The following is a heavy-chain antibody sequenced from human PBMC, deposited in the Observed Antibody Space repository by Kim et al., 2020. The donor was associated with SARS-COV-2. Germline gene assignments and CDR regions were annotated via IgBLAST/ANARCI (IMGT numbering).Heavy chain of an antibody. CDR3: ARAPASYSSGWLYYFDY. CDR2: INPNSGGT. CDR1: GYTFTGYY. Sequence: ASVKVSCKASGYTFTGYYMHWVRQAPGQGLEWMGWINPNSGGTNYAQKFQGRVTMTRDTSISTAYMELSRLRSDHTAVYYCARAPASYSSGWLYYFDYWGQGTLVTVSS. V-gene: IGHV1-2*02. J-gene: IGHJ4*02. D-gene: IGHD6-19*01.